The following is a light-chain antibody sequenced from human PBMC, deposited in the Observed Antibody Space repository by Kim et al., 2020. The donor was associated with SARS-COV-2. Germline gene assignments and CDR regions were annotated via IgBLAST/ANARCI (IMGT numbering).Light chain of an antibody. CDR1: RSVSSY. V-gene: IGKV3-11*01. CDR3: QQRSNWPPIT. CDR2: DAS. Sequence: SPGERATPSYRASRSVSSYLAWYQQKPGQAPRLLIYDASNRATGIPARFSGSGSGTDFTLTISSLEPEDFAVYYCQQRSNWPPITFGQGTRLEIK. J-gene: IGKJ5*01.